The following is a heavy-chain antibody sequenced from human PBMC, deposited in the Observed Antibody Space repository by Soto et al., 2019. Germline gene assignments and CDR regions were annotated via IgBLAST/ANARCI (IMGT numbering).Heavy chain of an antibody. V-gene: IGHV1-18*01. Sequence: QVQLVQSGAEVKKPGASVKVSCKASGYRFSSYGITWVRQAPGQGLDWMGWISTYNGNANYEQKSRGRVTMTTDTTTSTAHMELRSLRSDDTAVYYCARTAIGDPNWRVPWGQGTLVSVSS. D-gene: IGHD4-17*01. CDR1: GYRFSSYG. CDR3: ARTAIGDPNWRVP. CDR2: ISTYNGNA. J-gene: IGHJ5*02.